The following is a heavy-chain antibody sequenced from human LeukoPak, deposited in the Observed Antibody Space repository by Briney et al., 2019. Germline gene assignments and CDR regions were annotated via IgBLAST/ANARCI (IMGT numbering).Heavy chain of an antibody. J-gene: IGHJ5*02. CDR3: ARRVGYSYDHWFDP. CDR2: IYYSGST. D-gene: IGHD5-18*01. Sequence: SDTLSLTCTVSGGSISSYYWSWIRQPPGKGLEWIGYIYYSGSTNYNPSLKSRVTISVDTSKNQFSLKLSSVTAADTAVYYCARRVGYSYDHWFDPWGQGTLVTVSS. CDR1: GGSISSYY. V-gene: IGHV4-59*08.